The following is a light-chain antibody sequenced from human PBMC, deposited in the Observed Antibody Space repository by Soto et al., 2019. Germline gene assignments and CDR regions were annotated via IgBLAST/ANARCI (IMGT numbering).Light chain of an antibody. Sequence: QSVLTQPPSAPGSPGQSVTISCTGTSSDVGGYNYVSWYQQHPGKAHNLIISEVNKQPSGVPDRFSGSKSGNTASLTVAGLQAEDEADYYLSSYAGSNNLYVVFGGGTKVTVL. CDR3: SSYAGSNNLYVV. CDR2: EVN. J-gene: IGLJ2*01. V-gene: IGLV2-8*01. CDR1: SSDVGGYNY.